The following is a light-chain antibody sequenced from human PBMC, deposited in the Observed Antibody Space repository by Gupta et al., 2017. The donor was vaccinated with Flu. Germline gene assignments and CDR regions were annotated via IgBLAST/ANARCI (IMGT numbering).Light chain of an antibody. J-gene: IGKJ1*01. CDR1: QSISSY. CDR3: QQSYGTPWT. V-gene: IGKV1-39*01. CDR2: GAS. Sequence: PSSLSASVGDRVTIACRASQSISSYLNWYQHKPGEVPKLRIHGASSLRGGVPSRFSGSGSGTEFTLTISSLQPEDFATYYCQQSYGTPWTFGQGTKVEIK.